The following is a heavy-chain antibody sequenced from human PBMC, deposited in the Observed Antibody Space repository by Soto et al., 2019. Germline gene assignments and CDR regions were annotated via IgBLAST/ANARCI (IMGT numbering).Heavy chain of an antibody. V-gene: IGHV3-11*01. CDR2: ISSSGSTI. CDR3: ARDGNIVVVPAANWFDP. J-gene: IGHJ5*02. Sequence: GGAMRVSWAAYGFTFSDDYMSWIRQAPGKGLEWVSYISSSGSTIYYADSVKGRFTISRDNAKNSLYLQMNSLRAEDTAVYYCARDGNIVVVPAANWFDPWGQGTLVT. CDR1: GFTFSDDY. D-gene: IGHD2-2*01.